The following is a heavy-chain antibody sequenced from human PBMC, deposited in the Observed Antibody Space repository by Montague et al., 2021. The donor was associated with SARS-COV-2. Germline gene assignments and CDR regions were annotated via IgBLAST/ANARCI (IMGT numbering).Heavy chain of an antibody. D-gene: IGHD3-22*01. CDR1: GGSISSSSYF. CDR3: ARAPRDYYYDSSGYYYYYYGMDV. Sequence: SETLSLTCTVSGGSISSSSYFWGWIRQPPGKGLEWLGEIYHSGSTNYNPSLKSRVTISVDKSKNQFSLKLSSVTAADTAVYYCARAPRDYYYDSSGYYYYYYGMDVWGQGTTVTVSS. CDR2: IYHSGST. V-gene: IGHV4-39*07. J-gene: IGHJ6*02.